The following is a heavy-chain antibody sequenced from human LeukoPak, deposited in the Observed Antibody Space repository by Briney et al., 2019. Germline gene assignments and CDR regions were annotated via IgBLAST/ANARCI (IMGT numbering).Heavy chain of an antibody. V-gene: IGHV3-23*01. CDR1: GFTFSSYA. J-gene: IGHJ6*04. CDR3: ATNYYGSVDGAFQPEYYYYGMDV. CDR2: ISGSGGST. D-gene: IGHD3-10*01. Sequence: PGGSLRLSCAASGFTFSSYAMSWVRQAPGKGLEWVSAISGSGGSTYYADSVKGRFTISRDNSKNTLYLQMNSLRAEDTAVYYRATNYYGSVDGAFQPEYYYYGMDVWGKGTTVTVSS.